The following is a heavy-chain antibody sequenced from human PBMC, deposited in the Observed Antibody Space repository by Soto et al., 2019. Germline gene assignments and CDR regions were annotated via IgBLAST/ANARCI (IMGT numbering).Heavy chain of an antibody. Sequence: GASVKVSCKASGYTFTSYDINWVRQATGQGLEWMGWMNPNSGNTGYAQKFQGRVTMTRNTSISTAYMELSSLRSEDTAVYYCAVYYGSGSATYDAFDIWGQGTMVTVSS. CDR3: AVYYGSGSATYDAFDI. V-gene: IGHV1-8*01. CDR1: GYTFTSYD. CDR2: MNPNSGNT. D-gene: IGHD3-10*01. J-gene: IGHJ3*02.